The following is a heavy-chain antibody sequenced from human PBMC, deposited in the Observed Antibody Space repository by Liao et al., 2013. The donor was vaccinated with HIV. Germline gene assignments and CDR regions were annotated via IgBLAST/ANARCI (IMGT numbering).Heavy chain of an antibody. V-gene: IGHV4-61*02. D-gene: IGHD1-26*01. Sequence: QVRLQESGPGLVKPSQTLSLTCTVSGDLIRRDNYYWTWIRTARREGLEWIGHIYTGMSTTGTTNYNPSLKSRVSISADTSSNHVSLKLTSVTAADTAVYYCARVQWEPAPNWYSDLWGRGTLVIVSS. CDR3: ARVQWEPAPNWYSDL. J-gene: IGHJ2*01. CDR2: IYTGMSTTGTT. CDR1: GDLIRRDNYY.